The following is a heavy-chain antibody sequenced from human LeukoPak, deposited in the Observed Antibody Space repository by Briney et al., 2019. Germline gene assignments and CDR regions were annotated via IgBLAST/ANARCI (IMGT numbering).Heavy chain of an antibody. V-gene: IGHV4-4*02. Sequence: SGTLSLTCAVSGGSISSSNWWSWVRQPPGKGLEWIGEIYHSGSTNYNPSLKSRVTISVDQSKNQFSLKLTSVTAADTAVYYCARKHYSSGYYDYWGQGTLVTVSS. D-gene: IGHD3-22*01. CDR3: ARKHYSSGYYDY. CDR1: GGSISSSNW. J-gene: IGHJ4*02. CDR2: IYHSGST.